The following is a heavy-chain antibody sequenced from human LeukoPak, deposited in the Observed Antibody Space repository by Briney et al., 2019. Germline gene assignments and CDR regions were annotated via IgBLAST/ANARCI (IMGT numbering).Heavy chain of an antibody. J-gene: IGHJ4*02. CDR2: INHSGST. Sequence: SETLSLTCAVYGGSFSGYYWSWIRQPPGKGLEWIGEINHSGSTNYNPSLKSRVTISVDTSKNQFSLKLSSVTAADTAVYHCARQLGTPNGYWGQGTLLTVSS. CDR3: ARQLGTPNGY. D-gene: IGHD2-8*01. V-gene: IGHV4-34*01. CDR1: GGSFSGYY.